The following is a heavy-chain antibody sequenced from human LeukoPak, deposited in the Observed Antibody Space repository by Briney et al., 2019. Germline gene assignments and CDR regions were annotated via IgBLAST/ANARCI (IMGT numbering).Heavy chain of an antibody. CDR2: IYYSGST. J-gene: IGHJ6*02. CDR1: SDSITSHY. V-gene: IGHV4-59*11. Sequence: PSETLSLICTVSSDSITSHYWSWIRQPPGKGLEWIGYIYYSGSTNYNPSLKSRVTISVDTSKNQFSLKLSSVTAADTAVYYCARAAPGPYGMDVWGQGTTVTVSS. D-gene: IGHD6-6*01. CDR3: ARAAPGPYGMDV.